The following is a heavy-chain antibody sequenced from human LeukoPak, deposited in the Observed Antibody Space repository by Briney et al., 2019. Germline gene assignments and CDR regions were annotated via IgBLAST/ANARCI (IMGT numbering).Heavy chain of an antibody. Sequence: GGSLRLSCAASGVTFSRYAMSWVRQARGKGLEWVSQIGGSGGGTTFYADSVKGRFTISRDDSKNTLYLQMNSLRADDTAVYYCADWNYVDYWGQGTLVTVSS. CDR3: ADWNYVDY. CDR1: GVTFSRYA. V-gene: IGHV3-23*01. CDR2: IGGSGGGTT. D-gene: IGHD1-7*01. J-gene: IGHJ4*02.